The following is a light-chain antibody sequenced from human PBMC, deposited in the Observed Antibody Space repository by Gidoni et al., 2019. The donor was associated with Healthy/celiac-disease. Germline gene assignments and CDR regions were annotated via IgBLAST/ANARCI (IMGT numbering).Light chain of an antibody. CDR1: QRVSSSY. CDR3: QQYGSPRT. V-gene: IGKV3-20*01. CDR2: GAS. J-gene: IGKJ1*01. Sequence: EIVLTQSPGPLSLSPGERATLSCRASQRVSSSYLAWYQQKPGQAPRLLIYGASSRATGIPDRFSGSGSGTDFTLTISRLEPEDFAVYYCQQYGSPRTFGQGTKVEIK.